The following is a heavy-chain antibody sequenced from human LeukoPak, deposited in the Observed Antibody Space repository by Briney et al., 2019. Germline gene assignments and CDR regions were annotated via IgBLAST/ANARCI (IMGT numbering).Heavy chain of an antibody. CDR2: IWHDGSNK. J-gene: IGHJ4*02. CDR3: ARGPLGYCSGGSCPLPADY. V-gene: IGHV3-33*01. D-gene: IGHD2-15*01. Sequence: PGRSLRLSCAASGFTFSSYGMHWVRQAPGKGLEWVALIWHDGSNKYYADSVKGRFTISRDNSKNTLYLQMNSLRAEDTAVYYCARGPLGYCSGGSCPLPADYWGQGTLVTVSS. CDR1: GFTFSSYG.